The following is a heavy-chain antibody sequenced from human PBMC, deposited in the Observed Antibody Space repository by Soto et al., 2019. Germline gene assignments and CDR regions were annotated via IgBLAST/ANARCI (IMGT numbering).Heavy chain of an antibody. V-gene: IGHV1-18*01. CDR1: GYTFTSYG. J-gene: IGHJ4*02. CDR2: ISAYNGNT. D-gene: IGHD4-17*01. CDR3: ARVESSTVTTYFDY. Sequence: ASVKVSCKASGYTFTSYGISWVRQAPGQGLEWMGWISAYNGNTNYAQKLQGRVTMTTDTSTSTAYMELRSLRSDDTAVYYCARVESSTVTTYFDYWGQGTLVTVSS.